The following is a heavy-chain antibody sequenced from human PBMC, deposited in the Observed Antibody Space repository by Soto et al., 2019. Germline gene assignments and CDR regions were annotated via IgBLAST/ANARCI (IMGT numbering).Heavy chain of an antibody. J-gene: IGHJ4*02. V-gene: IGHV3-33*01. CDR1: GFTFSSYG. CDR3: ARAAGSSSWYYFDY. CDR2: IWYDGSNK. D-gene: IGHD6-13*01. Sequence: GGSLRLSCAASGFTFSSYGMHWVRQAPGKGLEWVAVIWYDGSNKYYADSVKGRFTISRDNSKNTLYLQMNSLRAEDTAVYYCARAAGSSSWYYFDYCGQGT.